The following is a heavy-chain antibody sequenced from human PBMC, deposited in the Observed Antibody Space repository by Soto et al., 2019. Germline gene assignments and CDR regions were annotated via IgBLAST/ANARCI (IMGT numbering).Heavy chain of an antibody. CDR1: GGSISSGGYH. CDR3: ARDSQGAVAGTSYYYYYYGMDV. J-gene: IGHJ6*02. D-gene: IGHD6-19*01. CDR2: IYYSGST. V-gene: IGHV4-31*03. Sequence: ASVTLSLTCTVAGGSISSGGYHWSWIRQHPGKGLEWIGYIYYSGSTYYNPSLKSRVTISVDTSKNQFSLKLSSVTAADTAVYYCARDSQGAVAGTSYYYYYYGMDVWGQGTTVTVSS.